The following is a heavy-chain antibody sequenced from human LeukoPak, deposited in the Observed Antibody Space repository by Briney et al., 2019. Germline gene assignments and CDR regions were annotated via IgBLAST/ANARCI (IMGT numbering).Heavy chain of an antibody. CDR3: ARRPPALGAFDI. V-gene: IGHV4-30-2*03. CDR1: GGSISSGGYS. Sequence: SQTLSLTCAVSGGSISSGGYSWSWIRQPPGKGLEWIGYIYHSGSTYYNPSLKSRVTMSADTSKNQFSLRVTSVTAADTAVYYCARRPPALGAFDIWGQGTMVSVSS. CDR2: IYHSGST. J-gene: IGHJ3*02.